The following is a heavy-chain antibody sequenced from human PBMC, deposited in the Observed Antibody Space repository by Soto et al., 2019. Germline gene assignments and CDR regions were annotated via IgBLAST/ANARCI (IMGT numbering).Heavy chain of an antibody. CDR3: EKQSRTPGILNGYYLRFDR. V-gene: IGHV4-59*08. CDR2: IHYSGST. Sequence: PSETLSLTCTVSAVSFSSYYWSWIRQPPGKGMEWIGYIHYSGSTSYNPSLKSRVAISVDTSKNQFSLKLSSATAEDTAVYYCEKQSRTPGILNGYYLRFDRWGEGTMVTV. D-gene: IGHD3-9*01. CDR1: AVSFSSYY. J-gene: IGHJ3*02.